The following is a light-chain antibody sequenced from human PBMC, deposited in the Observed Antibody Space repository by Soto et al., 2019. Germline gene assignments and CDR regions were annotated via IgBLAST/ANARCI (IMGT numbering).Light chain of an antibody. CDR3: AAWDDGLNGYV. CDR2: SDY. J-gene: IGLJ1*01. CDR1: SSNIGSNA. V-gene: IGLV1-44*01. Sequence: VLTQPPSVSGTPGQGVTISCSGSSSNIGSNAVNWYQQLPGTAPKLLIYSDYQRPSDVPDRFSASKSATSASLAIRGLQSEDEADYYCAAWDDGLNGYVFGTGTKVTVL.